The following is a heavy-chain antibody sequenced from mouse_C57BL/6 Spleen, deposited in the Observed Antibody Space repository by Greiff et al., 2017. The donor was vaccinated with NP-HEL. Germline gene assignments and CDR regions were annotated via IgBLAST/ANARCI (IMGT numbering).Heavy chain of an antibody. D-gene: IGHD1-1*01. Sequence: QVQLKQSGPELVKPGASVKISCKASGYAFSSSWMNWVKQRPGKGLEWIGRIYPGDGDTNYNGKFKGKATLTADKSSSTAYMQLSSLTSEDSAVYFCARSYYGSSGYFDVWGTGTTVTVSS. CDR2: IYPGDGDT. V-gene: IGHV1-82*01. J-gene: IGHJ1*03. CDR1: GYAFSSSW. CDR3: ARSYYGSSGYFDV.